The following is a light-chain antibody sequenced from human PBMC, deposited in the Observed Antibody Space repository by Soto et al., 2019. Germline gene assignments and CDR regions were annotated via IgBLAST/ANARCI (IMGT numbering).Light chain of an antibody. J-gene: IGKJ2*01. CDR3: KESYRSPYT. V-gene: IGKV1-39*01. Sequence: DIQMTQSPSSLFASVGDRVTVTCRASQSINIYLNWYQQKPGKAPTLLIYGASSLQSGVPSRFSGGGSRTDFTLTISALQPEDSATYYCKESYRSPYTFGQGNKLEIK. CDR2: GAS. CDR1: QSINIY.